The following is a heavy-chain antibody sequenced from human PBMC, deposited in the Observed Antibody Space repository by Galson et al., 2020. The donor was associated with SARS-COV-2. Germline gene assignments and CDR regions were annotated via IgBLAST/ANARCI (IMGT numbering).Heavy chain of an antibody. CDR3: ARQGRLAARPWDNYYMEV. V-gene: IGHV5-51*01. J-gene: IGHJ6*03. CDR1: GYTFTTSW. D-gene: IGHD6-6*01. Sequence: GESLKISCKGSGYTFTTSWIGWVRQMPGKGLEWMGVIYPDDSQTTYSPSFQGQVTISVDKSISTAYLQWSSLKASDSAIYYCARQGRLAARPWDNYYMEVWGKGTTVTVSS. CDR2: IYPDDSQT.